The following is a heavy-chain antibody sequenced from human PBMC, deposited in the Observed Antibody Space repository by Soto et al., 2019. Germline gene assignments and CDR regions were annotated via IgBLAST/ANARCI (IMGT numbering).Heavy chain of an antibody. V-gene: IGHV3-30-3*01. CDR2: ISYDGSNK. D-gene: IGHD3-10*01. Sequence: QVQLVESGGGVVQPGRSLRLSCAASGFTFSSYAMHWVRQAPGKGLEWVAVISYDGSNKYYADSVNGRVTISRDNSKNTLYLEMNSLRAEDTAVYYCARERTFTMVRGFDYWGQGTLVTVSS. CDR1: GFTFSSYA. CDR3: ARERTFTMVRGFDY. J-gene: IGHJ4*02.